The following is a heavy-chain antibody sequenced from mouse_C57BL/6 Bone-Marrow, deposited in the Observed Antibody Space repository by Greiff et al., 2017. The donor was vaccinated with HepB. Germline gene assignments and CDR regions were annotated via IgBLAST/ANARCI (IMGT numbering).Heavy chain of an antibody. V-gene: IGHV1-61*01. J-gene: IGHJ2*01. CDR2: IYPSDSET. Sequence: QVHVKQPGAELVRPGSSVKLSCKASGYTFTSYWLDWVKQRPGQGLEWIGNIYPSDSETHYNQKFKDKATLTVDKSSSTAYMQLSSLTSEDSAVYYCARPPGYWGQGTTLTVSS. CDR3: ARPPGY. CDR1: GYTFTSYW.